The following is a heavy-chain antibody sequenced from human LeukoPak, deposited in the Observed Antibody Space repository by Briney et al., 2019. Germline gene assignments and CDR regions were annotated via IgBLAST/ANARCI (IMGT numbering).Heavy chain of an antibody. J-gene: IGHJ4*02. CDR2: IGTAGDT. V-gene: IGHV3-13*01. CDR1: GFTFSSYD. CDR3: ARGGSSSTLFVDY. D-gene: IGHD6-6*01. Sequence: GGSLRLSCAASGFTFSSYDMHWVRRATGKGLEWVSAIGTAGDTYYPGSVKGRFTISRENAKNSLYLQMNSLRAGDTAVYYCARGGSSSTLFVDYWGQGTLVTVSS.